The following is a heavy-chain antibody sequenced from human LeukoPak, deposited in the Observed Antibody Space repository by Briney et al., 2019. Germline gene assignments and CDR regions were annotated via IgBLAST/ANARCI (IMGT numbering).Heavy chain of an antibody. CDR3: ARGTRLIDY. Sequence: GGSLRLSCAASGFTFSSYSMNWVRQAPGKGLEWVSSISSSSSYIFSADSVKGRFTISRDNPKNSLYLQMNSLRAEDTAVYYCARGTRLIDYWGQGTLVTVSS. V-gene: IGHV3-21*01. CDR2: ISSSSSYI. D-gene: IGHD2-8*01. CDR1: GFTFSSYS. J-gene: IGHJ4*02.